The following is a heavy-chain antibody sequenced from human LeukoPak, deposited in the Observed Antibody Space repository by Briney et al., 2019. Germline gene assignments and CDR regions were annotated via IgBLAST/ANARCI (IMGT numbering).Heavy chain of an antibody. CDR3: ARSSLG. V-gene: IGHV3-30-3*01. CDR2: ISYDGSNK. J-gene: IGHJ4*02. Sequence: GGSLRLSCAASGFTFSSYAMHWVRQAPGKGLEWVAVISYDGSNKYYADSVKGRFTISRDNSKNTLYLQMNSLRAEDTAVYYCARSSLGWGQGILVTVSS. D-gene: IGHD6-6*01. CDR1: GFTFSSYA.